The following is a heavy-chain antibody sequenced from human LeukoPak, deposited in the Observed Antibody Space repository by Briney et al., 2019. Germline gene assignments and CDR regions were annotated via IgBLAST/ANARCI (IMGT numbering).Heavy chain of an antibody. CDR3: ARIPAFRKATSYYGMDV. CDR2: ISGIGTLI. V-gene: IGHV3-21*01. J-gene: IGHJ6*02. CDR1: GFTFSSYS. Sequence: GSLRLSCAASGFTFSSYSMNWVRQAPGRGLEWVSCISGIGTLIYYADSMKGRFTISRDNAKNSLYLQMNSLRVEDTAVYYCARIPAFRKATSYYGMDVWGQGTTVTVSS.